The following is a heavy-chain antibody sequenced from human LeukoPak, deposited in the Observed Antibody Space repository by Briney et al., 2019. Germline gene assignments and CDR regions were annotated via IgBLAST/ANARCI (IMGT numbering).Heavy chain of an antibody. V-gene: IGHV4-30-4*08. D-gene: IGHD1-7*01. Sequence: SETLSLTCTVSGGSISSGDYYWSWIRQPPGKGLEWIGYIYYSGSTYCNPSLKSRVTISVDTSKNQFSLKLSSVTAADTAVYYCARVRRITGTTALDYWGQGTLVTVSS. CDR2: IYYSGST. CDR3: ARVRRITGTTALDY. CDR1: GGSISSGDYY. J-gene: IGHJ4*02.